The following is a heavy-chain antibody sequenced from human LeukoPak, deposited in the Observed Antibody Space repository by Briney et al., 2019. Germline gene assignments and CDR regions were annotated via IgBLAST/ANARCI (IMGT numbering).Heavy chain of an antibody. Sequence: GGSLRLSCAASGFTFSDYYMSWIRQAPGKGLEWVSYISSSGSTIYFADSVKGRFTISRDNAKNSLYLQMNSLRAEDTAVYYCARNHYYDSSGSDYWGQGTLVTVSS. CDR1: GFTFSDYY. D-gene: IGHD3-22*01. V-gene: IGHV3-11*01. CDR2: ISSSGSTI. CDR3: ARNHYYDSSGSDY. J-gene: IGHJ4*02.